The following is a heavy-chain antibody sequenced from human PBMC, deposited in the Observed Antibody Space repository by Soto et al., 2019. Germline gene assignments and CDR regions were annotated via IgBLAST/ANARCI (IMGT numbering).Heavy chain of an antibody. CDR3: ARDLAAAAY. Sequence: QVQLVQSGAAVKKPGASVKVSCKASGYIFTNYYIHWVRQAPGQGLEWMAIINPLPTSGSTNYAQKFQGRVTVTRDTSTSTAYLELSSLRSDDTAVYYCARDLAAAAYWGQGTLVTVSS. V-gene: IGHV1-46*01. J-gene: IGHJ4*02. CDR2: INPLPTSGST. D-gene: IGHD6-13*01. CDR1: GYIFTNYY.